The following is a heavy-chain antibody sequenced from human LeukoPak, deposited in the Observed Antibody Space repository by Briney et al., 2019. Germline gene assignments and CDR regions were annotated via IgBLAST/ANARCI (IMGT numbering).Heavy chain of an antibody. CDR3: ARGGTGYFGSS. V-gene: IGHV4-59*01. J-gene: IGHJ4*02. CDR2: IYYSGST. CDR1: GGSISSYY. Sequence: SETLSLTCTVSGGSISSYYWSWIRQPPGKGLEWIGSIYYSGSTNYNPSLKGRVTMSVDTSKNQFSLKLSSVTAADTAVYYCARGGTGYFGSSWGQGTLVTVSS. D-gene: IGHD3/OR15-3a*01.